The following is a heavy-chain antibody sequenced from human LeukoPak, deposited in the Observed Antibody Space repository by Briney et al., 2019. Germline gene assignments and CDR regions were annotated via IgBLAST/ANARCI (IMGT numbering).Heavy chain of an antibody. J-gene: IGHJ4*02. CDR3: ARGSYGSGSYYNVGYFDY. CDR2: IYHSGST. D-gene: IGHD3-10*01. V-gene: IGHV4-30-2*01. Sequence: PSQTLSLTCAVSGGSISSGGYSWSWIRQPPGKGLEWIGYIYHSGSTYYNQSLKSRVTISVDRSKNQFSLKLSSVTAEDTAVYYCARGSYGSGSYYNVGYFDYWGQGTLVTVSS. CDR1: GGSISSGGYS.